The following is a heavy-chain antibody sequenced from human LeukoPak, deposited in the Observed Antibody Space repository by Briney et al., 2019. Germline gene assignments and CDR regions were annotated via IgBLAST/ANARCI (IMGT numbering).Heavy chain of an antibody. Sequence: SETLSLTCTVSGGSIKTNYWSWIRQPPGKGLEWIGYGYYRGSTNYNPSLKSRVTISVDTSKNQFSLKLSSVTAADTAVYYCARTGYYYYYMDVWGKGTTVTISS. CDR1: GGSIKTNY. CDR3: ARTGYYYYYMDV. CDR2: GYYRGST. V-gene: IGHV4-59*08. J-gene: IGHJ6*03.